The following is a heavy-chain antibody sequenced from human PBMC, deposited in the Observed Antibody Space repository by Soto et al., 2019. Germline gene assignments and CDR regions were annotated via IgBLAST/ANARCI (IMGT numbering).Heavy chain of an antibody. CDR1: GFTFSSYS. D-gene: IGHD2-8*01. CDR3: ARDRSYSVLMVYARPGDPFDI. Sequence: EVQLVESGGGLVKPGGSLRLSCAASGFTFSSYSMNWVRQAPGKGLEWVSSISSSSIYIYYADSVKGRFTISRDNAKNSLYLQMNSLRAEDTAVYDCARDRSYSVLMVYARPGDPFDIFGQGTMVTDSS. CDR2: ISSSSIYI. J-gene: IGHJ3*02. V-gene: IGHV3-21*01.